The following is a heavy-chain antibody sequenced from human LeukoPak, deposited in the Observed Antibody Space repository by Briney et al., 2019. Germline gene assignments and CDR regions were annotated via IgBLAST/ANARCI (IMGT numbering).Heavy chain of an antibody. J-gene: IGHJ4*02. CDR3: AKDTLIAVAAYFDY. D-gene: IGHD6-19*01. CDR2: ISGRGGST. Sequence: PGGSLRLSCAASGFTFSSYAMSWVRQAPGKGLEWVSAISGRGGSTYYADSVKGRFTISRDNSKNTLYLQMNSLRAEDTAVYYCAKDTLIAVAAYFDYWGQGTLVTVSS. CDR1: GFTFSSYA. V-gene: IGHV3-23*01.